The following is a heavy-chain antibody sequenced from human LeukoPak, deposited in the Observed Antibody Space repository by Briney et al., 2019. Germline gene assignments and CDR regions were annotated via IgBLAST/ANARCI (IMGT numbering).Heavy chain of an antibody. CDR3: ARGRSRGYSSSWYAYYYYMDV. CDR2: MNPNSGNT. J-gene: IGHJ6*03. V-gene: IGHV1-8*03. Sequence: ASVKVSCKASGYTFTSYGISWVRQAPGQGLEWMGWMNPNSGNTGYAQKFQGRVTITRNTSISTAYMELSSLRSEDTAVYYCARGRSRGYSSSWYAYYYYMDVWGKGTTVTVSS. CDR1: GYTFTSYG. D-gene: IGHD6-13*01.